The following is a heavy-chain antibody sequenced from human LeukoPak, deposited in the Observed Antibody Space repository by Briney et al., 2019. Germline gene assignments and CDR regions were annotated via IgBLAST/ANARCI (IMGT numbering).Heavy chain of an antibody. V-gene: IGHV3-9*01. J-gene: IGHJ4*02. CDR3: ARDSGNY. D-gene: IGHD1-26*01. CDR2: ISWNSGSI. CDR1: GFTFDDYA. Sequence: GGSLRLSCAASGFTFDDYAMHWVRQAPGKGLEWVSGISWNSGSIGYADSVKGRFTISRDNAKNSLYLQMNSLRAEDTAVYYCARDSGNYWGQGTLVTVSS.